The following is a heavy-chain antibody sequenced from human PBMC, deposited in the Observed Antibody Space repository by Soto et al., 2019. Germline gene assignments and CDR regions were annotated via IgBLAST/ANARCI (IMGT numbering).Heavy chain of an antibody. Sequence: NPSETLSLTCTVSGGSVSSGSYYWSWIRQPPGKGLEWIGYIYYSGSTNYNPSLKSRVTISVDTSKNQFSLKLSSVTAADTAVYYCARDGYITGTTDWFDPWGQGTLVTVS. V-gene: IGHV4-61*01. CDR1: GGSVSSGSYY. CDR2: IYYSGST. D-gene: IGHD1-7*01. J-gene: IGHJ5*02. CDR3: ARDGYITGTTDWFDP.